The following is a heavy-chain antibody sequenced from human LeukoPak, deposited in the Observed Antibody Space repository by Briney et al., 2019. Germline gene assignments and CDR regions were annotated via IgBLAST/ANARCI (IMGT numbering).Heavy chain of an antibody. V-gene: IGHV3-15*04. CDR2: TVSEIDGGTT. D-gene: IGHD1-7*01. J-gene: IGHJ6*02. CDR3: TTDEDWNYARKDV. CDR1: GFTFNYAW. Sequence: GGSLRLSCAASGFTFNYAWMSWVRQVPGKGLEWVGQTVSEIDGGTTDYAAPVKGRFTVSRDDSKSTLYLQMNSLKIEDTAVYYCTTDEDWNYARKDVWGQGATVIVSS.